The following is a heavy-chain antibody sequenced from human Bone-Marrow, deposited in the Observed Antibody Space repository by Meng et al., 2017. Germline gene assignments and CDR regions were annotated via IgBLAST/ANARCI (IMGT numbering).Heavy chain of an antibody. D-gene: IGHD3-22*01. CDR3: ARYVFDSSSLYSNWFDP. CDR2: IHYSGST. J-gene: IGHJ5*02. Sequence: QVQLQESGPGLVKPSQTLSLTCTVSGGSIISGTYYWGWIRQLPGKGLEWIAYIHYSGSTYYSPSLKSRVTISVDTSKNQLSLKLSSMTAADTAVYYCARYVFDSSSLYSNWFDPWGQGTLVTVSS. V-gene: IGHV4-31*03. CDR1: GGSIISGTYY.